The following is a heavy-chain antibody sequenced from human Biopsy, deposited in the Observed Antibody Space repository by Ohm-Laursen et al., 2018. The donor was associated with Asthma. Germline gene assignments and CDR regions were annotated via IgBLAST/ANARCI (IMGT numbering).Heavy chain of an antibody. CDR1: GFTFSSYS. CDR3: ARMITIFGVVSRGMDV. V-gene: IGHV3-21*01. CDR2: ISSSSSYI. J-gene: IGHJ6*02. Sequence: SLRLSCAASGFTFSSYSMNWVRQAPGKGLEWVSSISSSSSYIYYADSVKGRFTISRDNAKNSLYLQMNSLRDEDTAVYYCARMITIFGVVSRGMDVWGQGTTVTVSS. D-gene: IGHD3-3*01.